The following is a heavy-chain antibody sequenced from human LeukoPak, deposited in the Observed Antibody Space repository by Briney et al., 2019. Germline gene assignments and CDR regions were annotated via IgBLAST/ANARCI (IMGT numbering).Heavy chain of an antibody. CDR2: IYTSGST. CDR3: ARESRGDLYYDYYYMDV. J-gene: IGHJ6*03. CDR1: GGSISSGSYY. Sequence: SQTLSLTCTVAGGSISSGSYYWSWIRQPAGKGLEWIGRIYTSGSTNYNPSLKSRATISVDTSKNQFSLKLSSVTAADTAVYYCARESRGDLYYDYYYMDVWGKGTTVTVSS. D-gene: IGHD4-17*01. V-gene: IGHV4-61*02.